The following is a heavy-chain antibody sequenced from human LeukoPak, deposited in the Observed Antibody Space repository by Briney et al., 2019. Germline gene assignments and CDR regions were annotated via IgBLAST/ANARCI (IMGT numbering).Heavy chain of an antibody. Sequence: SGGSLRLSCAASGFTFSSYGMHWVRQAPGKGLEWVAVIWYDGSNTHYADSVKGRFTISRDNSKNTLYLQMNSLRAEDTAVYYCAKDHLTGDPGWYFDLWGRGALVTVSS. D-gene: IGHD7-27*01. J-gene: IGHJ2*01. V-gene: IGHV3-33*06. CDR1: GFTFSSYG. CDR3: AKDHLTGDPGWYFDL. CDR2: IWYDGSNT.